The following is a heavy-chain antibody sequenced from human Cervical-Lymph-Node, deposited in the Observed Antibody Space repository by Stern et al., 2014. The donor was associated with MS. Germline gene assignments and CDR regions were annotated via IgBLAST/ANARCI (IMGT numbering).Heavy chain of an antibody. D-gene: IGHD5-12*01. J-gene: IGHJ5*02. CDR2: IIPVLGIT. CDR3: ARGVATIQGTDWFDP. CDR1: GVMFSSFA. Sequence: VQLVESGAEVRKPGSSVKVSCKASGVMFSSFAIRWMRQAPGQRFEWMGGIIPVLGITNYAQKFQARLTISADKSSTTAYMELSNLRSEDTALYYCARGVATIQGTDWFDPWGQGTLVTVSS. V-gene: IGHV1-69*04.